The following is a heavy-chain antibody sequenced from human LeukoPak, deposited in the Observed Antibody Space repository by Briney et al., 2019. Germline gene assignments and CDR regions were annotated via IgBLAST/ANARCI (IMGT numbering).Heavy chain of an antibody. CDR1: GGSISTYY. Sequence: PSETLSLTCTVSGGSISTYYWNWIRQPAGKALEWIGRIYTSGSMNYNPSLKSRVTISVDTSKNQFSLKLTSVTAADTAVYYCTKGRGIWGQGTLVTVSS. J-gene: IGHJ4*02. D-gene: IGHD3-10*01. CDR2: IYTSGSM. V-gene: IGHV4-4*07. CDR3: TKGRGI.